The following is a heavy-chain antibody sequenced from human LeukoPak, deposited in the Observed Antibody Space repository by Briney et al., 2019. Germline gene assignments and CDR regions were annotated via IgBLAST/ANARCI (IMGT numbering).Heavy chain of an antibody. Sequence: GGSLKLSCAASGFIFSSYPMSWVRQAPGKGLEWVSAISGTAENTYYADSVKGRFSISRDNARNSLFLQMNSLRGEDTGVYYCVRELVVGPAEYFQSWGQGTLVAVSS. CDR1: GFIFSSYP. CDR2: ISGTAENT. V-gene: IGHV3-23*01. J-gene: IGHJ1*01. CDR3: VRELVVGPAEYFQS. D-gene: IGHD1-26*01.